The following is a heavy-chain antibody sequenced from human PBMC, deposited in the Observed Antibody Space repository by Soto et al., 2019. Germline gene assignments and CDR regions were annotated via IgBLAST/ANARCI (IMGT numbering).Heavy chain of an antibody. CDR2: IYYSGST. D-gene: IGHD2-2*01. V-gene: IGHV4-39*01. CDR3: ARHEVPGYCSSTSCPIIGENWFDP. Sequence: SETLSLTXTVSGGSISSSSYYWGWIRQPPGKGLEWIGSIYYSGSTYYNPSLKSRVTISVDTSKNQFSLKLSSVTAADTAVYYCARHEVPGYCSSTSCPIIGENWFDPWGQGTLVTVSS. J-gene: IGHJ5*02. CDR1: GGSISSSSYY.